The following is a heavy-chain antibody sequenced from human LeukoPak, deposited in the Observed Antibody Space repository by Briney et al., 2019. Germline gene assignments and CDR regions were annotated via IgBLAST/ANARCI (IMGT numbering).Heavy chain of an antibody. CDR1: GYTFTAYY. J-gene: IGHJ4*02. Sequence: ASVKVSCKPSGYTFTAYYMHLVRQAPGQGLEWMGWMNPNSGNTGYAQKFQGRVTITRNTSISTAYMELSSLRSEDTAVYYCASSGGGFDYWGQGTLVTVSS. D-gene: IGHD3-10*01. V-gene: IGHV1-8*03. CDR2: MNPNSGNT. CDR3: ASSGGGFDY.